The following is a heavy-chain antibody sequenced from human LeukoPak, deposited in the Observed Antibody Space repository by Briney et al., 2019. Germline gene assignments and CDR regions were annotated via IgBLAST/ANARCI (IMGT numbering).Heavy chain of an antibody. Sequence: GGSLRLSCAASGFTFSSYAMHWVRQAPGKGLEYVSAISSNGGSTYYANSVKGRFTISRDNSKNTLYLQMGSLRAEDMAVYYCARAGNSMVRGVIIIPPDYWGQGTLVTVSS. CDR2: ISSNGGST. CDR3: ARAGNSMVRGVIIIPPDY. D-gene: IGHD3-10*01. J-gene: IGHJ4*02. V-gene: IGHV3-64*01. CDR1: GFTFSSYA.